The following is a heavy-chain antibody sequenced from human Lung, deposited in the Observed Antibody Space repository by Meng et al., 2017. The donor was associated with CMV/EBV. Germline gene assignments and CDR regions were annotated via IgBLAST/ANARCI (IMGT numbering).Heavy chain of an antibody. CDR2: IYHIGST. Sequence: SESLSLTCTVSGYSISSGYYWCWIRQPPGKGLEGVGSIYHIGSTYYNPSLKSRVTISVDTSKNQVSLKLSSVTAADTAVYYCARVGWEHVADYWGQGTLVTVSS. CDR1: GYSISSGYY. D-gene: IGHD1-26*01. J-gene: IGHJ4*02. V-gene: IGHV4-38-2*02. CDR3: ARVGWEHVADY.